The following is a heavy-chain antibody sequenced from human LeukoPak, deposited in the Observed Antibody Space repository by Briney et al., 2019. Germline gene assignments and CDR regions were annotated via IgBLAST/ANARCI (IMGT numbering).Heavy chain of an antibody. J-gene: IGHJ4*02. V-gene: IGHV4-59*12. CDR2: IYYSGTT. CDR3: AASYFDY. CDR1: GGSITSYY. Sequence: SETLSLTCTVSGGSITSYYWSWIRQPPGKGLEWIGYIYYSGTTNYNPSLKSRVTISVDTSKNQFSLKLSSVTAADTAVYYCAASYFDYWGQGTLVTVSS.